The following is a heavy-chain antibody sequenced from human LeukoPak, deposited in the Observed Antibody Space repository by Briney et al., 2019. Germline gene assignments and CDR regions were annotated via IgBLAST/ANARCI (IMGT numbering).Heavy chain of an antibody. J-gene: IGHJ6*03. V-gene: IGHV1-2*06. CDR1: GYTFTGYY. D-gene: IGHD2-15*01. Sequence: ASVKVSCKASGYTFTGYYMHWVRQAPGQGLEWMGRINPNSGGTNYAQKFPGRVTMTRDTSISTAYMGLSRLRSDDTAVYYCAGSVVVVVAATPYYYYYMDVWGKGTTVTVSS. CDR2: INPNSGGT. CDR3: AGSVVVVVAATPYYYYYMDV.